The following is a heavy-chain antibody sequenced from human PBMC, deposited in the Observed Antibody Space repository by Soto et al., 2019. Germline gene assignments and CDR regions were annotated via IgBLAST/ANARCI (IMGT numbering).Heavy chain of an antibody. CDR3: ARIGLIAAAGTPLYYYGMDV. J-gene: IGHJ6*02. V-gene: IGHV2-26*01. CDR2: IFSNDEK. Sequence: SGPTLVNPTETLTLTCTVSGFSLSNTRMGVSWIRQPPGKALEWLAHIFSNDEKSYSTSLESRLTISKDTSKSQVVLTMTNMDPVDTATYYCARIGLIAAAGTPLYYYGMDVWGQGTTVTVSS. CDR1: GFSLSNTRMG. D-gene: IGHD6-13*01.